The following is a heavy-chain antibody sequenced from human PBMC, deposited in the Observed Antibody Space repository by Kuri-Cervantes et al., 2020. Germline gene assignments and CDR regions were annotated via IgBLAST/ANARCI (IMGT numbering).Heavy chain of an antibody. CDR2: ISYDGSNK. Sequence: LSLTCAASGFTVSSNYMSWVRQAPGKGLEWVAVISYDGSNKYYADSVKGRFTISRDNAKNSLYLQMNSLRAEDTAVYYCARGTGFDWFDPWGQGTLVTVSS. CDR3: ARGTGFDWFDP. D-gene: IGHD1-1*01. V-gene: IGHV3-30-3*01. CDR1: GFTVSSNY. J-gene: IGHJ5*02.